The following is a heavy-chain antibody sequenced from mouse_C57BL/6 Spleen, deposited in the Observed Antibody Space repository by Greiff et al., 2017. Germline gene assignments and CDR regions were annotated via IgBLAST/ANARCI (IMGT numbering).Heavy chain of an antibody. CDR2: LDPEDGET. D-gene: IGHD2-4*01. CDR1: GFNIKDYY. V-gene: IGHV14-2*01. Sequence: VQLQQSGAELVKPGASVKLSCTASGFNIKDYYMHWVKQRTEQGLEWIGRLDPEDGETKYAPKFQGQASITADTSSTTAYLQLSSLTSEDTAVYYCARETIYYDYDAPVWGTGTTVTVSS. CDR3: ARETIYYDYDAPV. J-gene: IGHJ1*03.